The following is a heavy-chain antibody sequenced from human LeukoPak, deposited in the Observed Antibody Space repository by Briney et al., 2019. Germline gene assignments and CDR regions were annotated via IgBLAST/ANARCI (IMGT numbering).Heavy chain of an antibody. CDR3: ARDKRHSYGRYFDH. D-gene: IGHD5-18*01. CDR1: GDSISTYH. J-gene: IGHJ4*02. Sequence: NPSETVSLTCSVSGDSISTYHWNWIRKPPGKGLEWIGYMQSTGNSKYNPSLRSRVTMFVDTSKNQVALILSSVTAADTAVCYCARDKRHSYGRYFDHWGQGALVTVSS. CDR2: MQSTGNS. V-gene: IGHV4-59*01.